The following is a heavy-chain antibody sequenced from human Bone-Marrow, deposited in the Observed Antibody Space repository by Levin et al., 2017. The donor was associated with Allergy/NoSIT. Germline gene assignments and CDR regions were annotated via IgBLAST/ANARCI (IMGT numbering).Heavy chain of an antibody. V-gene: IGHV3-21*01. CDR3: AKKYCSTPSCSADWFFDL. Sequence: LSLTCAASGFAFSSSTMNWVRQAPGKGLEWVSSISSNGNITYYAESVRGRFTISKDNAKNSVYLQMNTLRVEDTAVYYCAKKYCSTPSCSADWFFDLWGRGTLVTVSS. J-gene: IGHJ2*01. CDR2: ISSNGNIT. D-gene: IGHD2-2*01. CDR1: GFAFSSST.